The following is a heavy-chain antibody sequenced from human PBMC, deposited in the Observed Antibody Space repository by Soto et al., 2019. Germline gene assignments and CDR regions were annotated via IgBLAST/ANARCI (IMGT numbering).Heavy chain of an antibody. V-gene: IGHV4-59*12. CDR2: IYYGGTT. CDR3: ARDNSRTFPAAPGDKKSDSSGWWFDP. Sequence: SETLSLTCTVSGGSFSPNYWSWIRQPPGKGLEWVGYIYYGGTTSYNPSLKSRVTISLETSKSQLSLRLDSVTAADTAIYYCARDNSRTFPAAPGDKKSDSSGWWFDPWGQGTLVTVSS. J-gene: IGHJ5*02. D-gene: IGHD2-21*01. CDR1: GGSFSPNY.